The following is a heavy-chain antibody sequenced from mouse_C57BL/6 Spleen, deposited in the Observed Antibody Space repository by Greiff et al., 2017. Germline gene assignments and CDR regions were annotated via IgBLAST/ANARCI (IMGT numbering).Heavy chain of an antibody. J-gene: IGHJ1*03. CDR3: ANYYGSSYDYWYFDV. CDR2: ISYDGSN. V-gene: IGHV3-6*01. CDR1: GYSITSGYY. Sequence: EVQVVESGPGLVKPSQSLSLTCSVTGYSITSGYYWNWIRQFPGNKLEWMGYISYDGSNNYNPSLKNRISITRDTSKNQFFLKLNSVTTEDTATYYCANYYGSSYDYWYFDVWGTGTTVTVSS. D-gene: IGHD1-1*01.